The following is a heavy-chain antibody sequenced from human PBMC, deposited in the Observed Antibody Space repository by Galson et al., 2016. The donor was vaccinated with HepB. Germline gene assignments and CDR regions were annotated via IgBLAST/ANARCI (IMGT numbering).Heavy chain of an antibody. D-gene: IGHD3-16*02. CDR3: AKNRQGGFDY. J-gene: IGHJ4*02. CDR2: ISGSGIVTYYAGT. CDR1: GFTFNSYA. V-gene: IGHV3-23*01. Sequence: SLRLSCAASGFTFNSYAMSWVRQAPGKGLEWVSGISGSGIVTYYAGTYYAGPGKGRFTISRDNYKNPLYLQMNSLRVEDTAVYYWAKNRQGGFDYWGQGTLGPVSS.